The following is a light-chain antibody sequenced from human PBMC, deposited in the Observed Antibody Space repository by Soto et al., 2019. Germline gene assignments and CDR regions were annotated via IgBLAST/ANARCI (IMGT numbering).Light chain of an antibody. CDR2: DVT. CDR3: SSYRRSTTLLYV. CDR1: SSDVGAANY. J-gene: IGLJ1*01. Sequence: QSVLTQPASVSGAPGQSITISCTGTSSDVGAANYVSWYQHHPGKAPKLILYDVTNRPSGVSNRFSGSKSGNTASLTISGLQAEDEADYYCSSYRRSTTLLYVFVPVT. V-gene: IGLV2-14*03.